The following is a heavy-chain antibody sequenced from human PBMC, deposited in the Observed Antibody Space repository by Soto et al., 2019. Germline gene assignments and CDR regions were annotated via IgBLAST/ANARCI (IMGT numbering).Heavy chain of an antibody. V-gene: IGHV1-69*02. CDR1: GGTFSSYT. D-gene: IGHD2-15*01. CDR3: ARTLVVVAATRPSGWFDP. J-gene: IGHJ5*02. Sequence: QVQLVQSGAEVKKPGSSVKVSCKASGGTFSSYTISWVRQAPGQGIEWMGRIIPILGIANYAQKFQGRVTITADKATSTAYRGLGSLTAENPAVYYCARTLVVVAATRPSGWFDPWGQGTLVTVSS. CDR2: IIPILGIA.